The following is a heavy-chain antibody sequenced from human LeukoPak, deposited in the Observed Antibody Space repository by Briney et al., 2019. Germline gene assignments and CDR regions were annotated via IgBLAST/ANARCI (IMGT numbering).Heavy chain of an antibody. J-gene: IGHJ6*02. CDR3: AGYSSGWSAPSGMDV. D-gene: IGHD6-19*01. CDR2: ISSSGSTI. V-gene: IGHV3-11*04. CDR1: GFTFSDYY. Sequence: GGSLRLSCAASGFTFSDYYMSWIRQAPGKGLEWVSYISSSGSTIYYADSVKGRFTISRDNAKNSLYLQMNSLRAEDTAVYYCAGYSSGWSAPSGMDVWGQGTTVTVSS.